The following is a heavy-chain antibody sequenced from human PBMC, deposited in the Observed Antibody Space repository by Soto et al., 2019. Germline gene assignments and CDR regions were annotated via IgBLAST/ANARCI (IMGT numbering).Heavy chain of an antibody. CDR3: ASGEVVPAAIEVAEMDY. J-gene: IGHJ4*02. V-gene: IGHV1-18*01. D-gene: IGHD2-2*02. CDR2: ISAYNGNT. Sequence: ASVKVSYQASGYTFTSYGISWVRQAPGQGLEWMGWISAYNGNTNYAQKLQSRVTMTTDTSTSTAYMELRSLRSDDTAVYYCASGEVVPAAIEVAEMDYWGQGTLVTVSS. CDR1: GYTFTSYG.